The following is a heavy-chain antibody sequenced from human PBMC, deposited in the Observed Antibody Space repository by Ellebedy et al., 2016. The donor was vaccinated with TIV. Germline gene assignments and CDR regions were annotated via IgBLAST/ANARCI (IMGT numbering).Heavy chain of an antibody. V-gene: IGHV1-2*02. J-gene: IGHJ5*02. CDR1: GYTFTGYY. Sequence: AASVKVSCKASGYTFTGYYMHWVRQAPGQGLEWMGWINPNSGGTNYAQKFQCRVTMTRDTSISTAYMELSRLRSDDTAVYYCARTVVAANNWFDPWGQGTLVTVSS. CDR2: INPNSGGT. CDR3: ARTVVAANNWFDP. D-gene: IGHD2-15*01.